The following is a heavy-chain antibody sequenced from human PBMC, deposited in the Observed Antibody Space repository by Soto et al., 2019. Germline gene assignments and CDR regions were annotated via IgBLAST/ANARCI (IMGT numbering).Heavy chain of an antibody. V-gene: IGHV4-39*01. CDR2: IYYSGST. D-gene: IGHD6-19*01. CDR3: ARLFIAVADWIDY. Sequence: QLQLQESGPGLVKPSETLSLTCTVSGGSISSSSYYRGWIRQPPGKGLEWIGSIYYSGSTYYNPSLKSRVTISVDTSKNQFSLKLSSVTAADTAVYYCARLFIAVADWIDYWGQGTLVTVSS. J-gene: IGHJ4*02. CDR1: GGSISSSSYY.